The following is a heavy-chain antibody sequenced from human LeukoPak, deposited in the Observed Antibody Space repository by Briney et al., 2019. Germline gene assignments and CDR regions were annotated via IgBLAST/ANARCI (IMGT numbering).Heavy chain of an antibody. D-gene: IGHD3-10*01. CDR2: INHSGST. Sequence: SSETLSLTCAVYGGSFSGYYWSWIRQPPGKGLEWIGEINHSGSTNYNPSLKSRVTISVDTSKNQLSLKLSSVTAADTAVYYCARRMGTMVRGVRRSHFDYWGQGTLVTVSS. CDR3: ARRMGTMVRGVRRSHFDY. CDR1: GGSFSGYY. J-gene: IGHJ4*02. V-gene: IGHV4-34*01.